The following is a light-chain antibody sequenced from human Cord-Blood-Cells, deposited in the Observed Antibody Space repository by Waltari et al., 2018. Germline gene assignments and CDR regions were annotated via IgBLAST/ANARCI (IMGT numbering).Light chain of an antibody. CDR2: AAS. CDR3: QQYYSYPGT. V-gene: IGKV1-8*01. J-gene: IGKJ1*01. CDR1: QGISSY. Sequence: AIRMTQSPSSFSASTGDRVTITCRASQGISSYLAWYQQKPGKAPKLLLYAASTLQSGVPSRFSGSGSGTDFTLTISCLQSEDFATYYCQQYYSYPGTFGQGTKVEIK.